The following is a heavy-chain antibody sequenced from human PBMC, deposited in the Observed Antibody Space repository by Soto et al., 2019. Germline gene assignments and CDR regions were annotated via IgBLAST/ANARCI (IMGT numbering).Heavy chain of an antibody. CDR1: RFSFSNHW. CDR2: IKQDGSEK. D-gene: IGHD4-4*01. Sequence: PGGSLRLSCTTSRFSFSNHWMRWVRQAQGKGLEWVANIKQDGSEKDYVDSVKGRVTISRDNAKNSLYLQMNSLRAEDTAVYYWARDKDYSKSSVARWGQGTLVTVSS. CDR3: ARDKDYSKSSVAR. J-gene: IGHJ4*02. V-gene: IGHV3-7*05.